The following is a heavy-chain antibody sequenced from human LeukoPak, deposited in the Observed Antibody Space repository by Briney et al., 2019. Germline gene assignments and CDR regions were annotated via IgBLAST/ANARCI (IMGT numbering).Heavy chain of an antibody. J-gene: IGHJ3*02. CDR2: VYYSGST. CDR3: AVNSTRHTFDI. CDR1: GGSISTYY. Sequence: PSETLSLTCTVSGGSISTYYWSWIRQSPGKGLEWIGSVYYSGSTNYNPSLKSRVSISVDTSKNQFSLELSSATAADTAVYYCAVNSTRHTFDIWGQGTMVTVSS. V-gene: IGHV4-59*08. D-gene: IGHD5-24*01.